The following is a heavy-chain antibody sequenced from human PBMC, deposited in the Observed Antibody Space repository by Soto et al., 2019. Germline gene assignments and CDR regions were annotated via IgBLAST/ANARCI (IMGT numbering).Heavy chain of an antibody. D-gene: IGHD3-10*01. J-gene: IGHJ6*02. CDR1: GFTFSSYE. CDR3: ARDDGLGLAPYYGMDV. CDR2: ISSSGSTI. V-gene: IGHV3-48*03. Sequence: GGSLRLSCAASGFTFSSYEMNWVRQAPRKGLEWVSYISSSGSTIFYADSVKGRFTISRDNAKNSLYLQMNSLRAEDTAVYYCARDDGLGLAPYYGMDVWGQGTTVTVSS.